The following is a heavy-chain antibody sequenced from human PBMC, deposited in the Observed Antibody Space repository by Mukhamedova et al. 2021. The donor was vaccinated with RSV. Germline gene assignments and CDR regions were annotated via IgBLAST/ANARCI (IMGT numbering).Heavy chain of an antibody. J-gene: IGHJ4*02. Sequence: QAPGQRLEWMGWINAGNGNTKYSQKFQGRVTITRDTSASTAYMELRSLRSEDTAEYYCARDRGGSYEDYWGQGTLVTVSS. V-gene: IGHV1-3*01. D-gene: IGHD1-26*01. CDR3: ARDRGGSYEDY. CDR2: INAGNGNT.